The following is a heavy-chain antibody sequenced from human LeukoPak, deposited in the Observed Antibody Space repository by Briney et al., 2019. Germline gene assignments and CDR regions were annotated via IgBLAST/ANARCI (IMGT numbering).Heavy chain of an antibody. CDR1: GYTFTGYY. J-gene: IGHJ4*02. V-gene: IGHV1-69*13. D-gene: IGHD2-2*01. CDR3: ARGALEYPDDY. CDR2: IIPIFGTA. Sequence: SVKVSCKASGYTFTGYYMHWVRQAPGQGLEWMGGIIPIFGTANYAQKFQGRVTITADESTSTAYMELSSLRSEDTAVYYCARGALEYPDDYWGQGTLVTVSS.